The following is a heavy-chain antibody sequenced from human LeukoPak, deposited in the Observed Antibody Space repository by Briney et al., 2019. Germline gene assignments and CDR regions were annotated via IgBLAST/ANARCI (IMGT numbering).Heavy chain of an antibody. Sequence: PSETLSLTCTVSGGSISSSSYYWGWIRQPPGKGLEWIGSIYYSGSTYYNPSLKSRVTISVDTSKNQCSLKLSSVTAADTAVYYCARHVRGAYCSGGSCFNWFDPWGQGTLVTVSS. V-gene: IGHV4-39*01. CDR3: ARHVRGAYCSGGSCFNWFDP. CDR1: GGSISSSSYY. J-gene: IGHJ5*02. CDR2: IYYSGST. D-gene: IGHD2-15*01.